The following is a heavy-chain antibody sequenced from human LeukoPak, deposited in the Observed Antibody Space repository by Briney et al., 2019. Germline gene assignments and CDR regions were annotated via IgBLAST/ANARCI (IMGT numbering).Heavy chain of an antibody. D-gene: IGHD2-15*01. J-gene: IGHJ3*02. CDR3: AKEIDTLGTNAFDI. V-gene: IGHV3-43*02. CDR1: GFSFDDYP. CDR2: INEDGGKT. Sequence: GGSLRLSCAASGFSFDDYPMHWVRQAPGKGLEWVSLINEDGGKTFYADSVRGRFTISRDNGKNSLYLQMNSLRTEDTALYYCAKEIDTLGTNAFDIWGQGTIVTVSS.